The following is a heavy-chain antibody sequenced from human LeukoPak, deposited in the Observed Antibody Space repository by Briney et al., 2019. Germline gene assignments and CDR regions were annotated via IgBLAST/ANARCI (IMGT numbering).Heavy chain of an antibody. CDR1: GYTFTSYD. D-gene: IGHD2-2*02. CDR3: ARDLIHQSQYCSSTSCYTVFRSRGWFDP. CDR2: MNPNSGNT. J-gene: IGHJ5*02. V-gene: IGHV1-8*01. Sequence: GASVKVSCKASGYTFTSYDINWVRQATGQGLEWMGWMNPNSGNTGYAQKFQGRVTMTRNTSISTAYMELSSLRSEDTAVYYCARDLIHQSQYCSSTSCYTVFRSRGWFDPWGQGTLVTVSS.